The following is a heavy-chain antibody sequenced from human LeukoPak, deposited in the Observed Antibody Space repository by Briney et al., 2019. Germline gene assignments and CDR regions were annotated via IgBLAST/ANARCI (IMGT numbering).Heavy chain of an antibody. CDR1: GYTFTSYG. CDR2: ISAYKGNT. D-gene: IGHD5-24*01. J-gene: IGHJ3*02. Sequence: GASVKVSCKASGYTFTSYGISWVRQAPGQGVERMGWISAYKGNTNYAQKLQGRVTMTTDTSTSTACMELRSLRSDDTAVYYCARGGRWLQSRAFDIWGQGTMVTVSS. V-gene: IGHV1-18*01. CDR3: ARGGRWLQSRAFDI.